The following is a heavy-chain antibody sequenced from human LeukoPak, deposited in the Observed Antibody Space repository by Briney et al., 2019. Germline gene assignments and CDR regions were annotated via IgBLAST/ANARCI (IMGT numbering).Heavy chain of an antibody. CDR2: FIPICGTA. CDR3: ARVPMVRGVIMGSNWFDP. D-gene: IGHD3-10*01. Sequence: SVNLSCKASVGTFSIYAISCARQAPGQGLEWGGVFIPICGTANYAQKFQGRVTITADKSTSTAYMELSSLRSEDTAVYYCARVPMVRGVIMGSNWFDPWGQGALVTVSS. J-gene: IGHJ5*02. CDR1: VGTFSIYA. V-gene: IGHV1-69*06.